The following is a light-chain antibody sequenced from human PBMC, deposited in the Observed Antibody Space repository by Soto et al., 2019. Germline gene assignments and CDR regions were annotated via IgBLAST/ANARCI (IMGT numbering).Light chain of an antibody. J-gene: IGKJ2*01. V-gene: IGKV1-33*01. CDR1: QDISNS. CDR2: EAS. CDR3: QHYDNLPRYT. Sequence: DIHMTQSPSSLSTSVGERVTITCQASQDISNSLNWYQQKPGKAPNLLIYEASKLQTGVPSRFSGGGSGTHFTFTISNLQPEDIATYYCQHYDNLPRYTFGLGTKLEIK.